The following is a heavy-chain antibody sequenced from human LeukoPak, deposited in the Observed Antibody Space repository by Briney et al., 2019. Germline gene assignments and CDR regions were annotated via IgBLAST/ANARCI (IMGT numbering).Heavy chain of an antibody. V-gene: IGHV3-74*01. D-gene: IGHD3-22*01. CDR1: GFTFSTYR. CDR2: IKSDGGT. J-gene: IGHJ1*01. Sequence: GGSLRLSCAASGFTFSTYRMHWVRQAPGKGLVWVSRIKSDGGTNYADSVKGRFTISRDNAKKTVSLQMNSLRPEDTGVYYCARAPSEIGGYYPEYFRHWGQGTLVTVSS. CDR3: ARAPSEIGGYYPEYFRH.